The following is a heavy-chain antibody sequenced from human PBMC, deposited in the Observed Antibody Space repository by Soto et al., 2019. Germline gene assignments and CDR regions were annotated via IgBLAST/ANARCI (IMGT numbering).Heavy chain of an antibody. CDR2: ISYDGSNK. CDR3: AKDWGSYCTNGVCYTLDY. J-gene: IGHJ4*02. V-gene: IGHV3-30*18. D-gene: IGHD2-8*01. Sequence: QVQLVESGGGVVQPGRSLRLSCAASGFTFSSYGMHWVRQAPGKGLEWVAVISYDGSNKYHADSVKGRFTISRDNSKNTLYLQMNSLRAEDTAVYYCAKDWGSYCTNGVCYTLDYWGQGTLVTVSS. CDR1: GFTFSSYG.